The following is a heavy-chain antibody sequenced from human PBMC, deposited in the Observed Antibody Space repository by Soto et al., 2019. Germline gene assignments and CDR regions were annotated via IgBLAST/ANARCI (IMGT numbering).Heavy chain of an antibody. D-gene: IGHD3-10*01. CDR1: GGTFSSYA. J-gene: IGHJ4*02. CDR3: ARALSGAASRPD. Sequence: WASVKVSCKASGGTFSSYAISWVRQAPGQGLEWMGGIIPIFGTANYAQKFQGRVTITADESTSTAYMELSSLRSEDTAVYYCARALSGAASRPDWGQGTPVPVYS. V-gene: IGHV1-69*13. CDR2: IIPIFGTA.